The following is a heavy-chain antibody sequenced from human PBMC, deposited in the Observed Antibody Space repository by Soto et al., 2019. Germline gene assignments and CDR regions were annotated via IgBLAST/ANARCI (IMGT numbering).Heavy chain of an antibody. CDR3: ASLASAGTRPFDY. Sequence: QVPLVESGGGVVQPWRSLRLSCAASGFTFSNYGMHWVRQAPGKGLEWVADISYAGSDKYYADSVKGRFTISRDNSRNTLYLQLNSLRPEDTGVYYCASLASAGTRPFDYWGQGTLVTVSS. CDR1: GFTFSNYG. J-gene: IGHJ4*02. V-gene: IGHV3-30*03. CDR2: ISYAGSDK. D-gene: IGHD6-13*01.